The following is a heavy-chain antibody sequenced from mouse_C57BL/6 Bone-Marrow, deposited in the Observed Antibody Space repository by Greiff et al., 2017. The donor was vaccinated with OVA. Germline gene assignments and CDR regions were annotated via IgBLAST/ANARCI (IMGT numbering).Heavy chain of an antibody. V-gene: IGHV1-54*01. CDR3: ARGGIY. Sequence: VMLVESGAELVRPGTSVKVSCKASGYAFTNYLIEWVKQRPGQGLEWIGVINPGSGGTNYNEKFKGKATLTADESSSTAYMQLSSLTSEDSAVYFCARGGIYWGQGTTLTVSS. CDR1: GYAFTNYL. CDR2: INPGSGGT. J-gene: IGHJ2*01.